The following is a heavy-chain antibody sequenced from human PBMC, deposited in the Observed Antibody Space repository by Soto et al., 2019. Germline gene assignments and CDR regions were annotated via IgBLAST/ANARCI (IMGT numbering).Heavy chain of an antibody. CDR2: ISVTGGGT. J-gene: IGHJ4*02. CDR1: GCIFTNYA. Sequence: AETLRLSCAASGCIFTNYAISWVRNPPGPGLERVSTISVTGGGTYYSNPVKSRRTITRVNSTNTLFLQMNSLIVDDTAVYYFAKTVPSKQTDFDYWGQGTLVTVSS. D-gene: IGHD2-21*02. CDR3: AKTVPSKQTDFDY. V-gene: IGHV3-23*01.